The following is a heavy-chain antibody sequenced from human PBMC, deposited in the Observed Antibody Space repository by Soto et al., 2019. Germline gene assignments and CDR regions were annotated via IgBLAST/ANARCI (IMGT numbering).Heavy chain of an antibody. V-gene: IGHV4-39*01. D-gene: IGHD5-18*01. CDR2: IYYSGST. CDR3: ARQNMNSYGYYGCDY. Sequence: SETLSLTCTVSGGSISSSSYYWGWIRQPPGKGLEWIGSIYYSGSTYYNPSLKSRVTISVDTSKNQFSLKLSSVTAADTAVYYCARQNMNSYGYYGCDYWGQGTLVTVSS. J-gene: IGHJ4*02. CDR1: GGSISSSSYY.